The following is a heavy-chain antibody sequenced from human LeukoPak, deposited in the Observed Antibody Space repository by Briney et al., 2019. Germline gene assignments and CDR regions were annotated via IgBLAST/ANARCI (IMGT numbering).Heavy chain of an antibody. CDR2: IYHSGST. J-gene: IGHJ4*02. D-gene: IGHD3-10*01. V-gene: IGHV4-38-2*02. CDR1: GYSISSGYY. CDR3: ARDLDGSGSYYNY. Sequence: PSETLSLTCTVSGYSISSGYYWGWSRQPPGKGLERIGSIYHSGSTYYNPSLKSRVTISVDTSKNQFSLKLSSVTAADTAVYYCARDLDGSGSYYNYWGQGTLVTVSS.